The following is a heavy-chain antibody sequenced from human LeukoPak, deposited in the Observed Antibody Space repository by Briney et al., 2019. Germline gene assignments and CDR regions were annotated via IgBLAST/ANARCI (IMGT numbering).Heavy chain of an antibody. J-gene: IGHJ4*02. V-gene: IGHV4-30-4*01. CDR2: IYHSGST. Sequence: SETLSLTCSVSGDSITRGDYYWTWIRQSPGEGLEWLGYIYHSGSTLYHPSLESRLSLSVDTSKNQFSLTLTSVTAADSAVFYCARGARGRNWYYFDSWGRGTLVPVSS. D-gene: IGHD4-23*01. CDR1: GDSITRGDYY. CDR3: ARGARGRNWYYFDS.